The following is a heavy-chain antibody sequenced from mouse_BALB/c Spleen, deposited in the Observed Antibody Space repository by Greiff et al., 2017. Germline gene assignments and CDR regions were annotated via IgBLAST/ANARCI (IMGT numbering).Heavy chain of an antibody. J-gene: IGHJ4*01. CDR1: GFDFSRYW. CDR2: INPDSSTI. Sequence: EVKLLESGGGLVQPGGSLKLSCAASGFDFSRYWMSWVRQAPGKVLEWIGEINPDSSTINYTPSLKDKFIISRDNAKNTLYLQMSKVRSEDTALYYCARRGYYAMDYWGQGTSVTVSS. V-gene: IGHV4-1*02. CDR3: ARRGYYAMDY.